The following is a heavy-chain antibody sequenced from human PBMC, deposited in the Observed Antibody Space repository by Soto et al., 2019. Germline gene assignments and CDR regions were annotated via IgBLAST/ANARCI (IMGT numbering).Heavy chain of an antibody. J-gene: IGHJ4*02. V-gene: IGHV4-59*01. CDR1: GGSISSYY. CDR2: IYYSGST. D-gene: IGHD2-21*01. Sequence: SETLSLTCTVSGGSISSYYWSWIRQPPGKGLEWIGYIYYSGSTNYNPSLKSRVTISVDTSKNQFSLKLSSVTAADTAVYYCARASSSYCGGDDWGQGTLVTVSS. CDR3: ARASSSYCGGDD.